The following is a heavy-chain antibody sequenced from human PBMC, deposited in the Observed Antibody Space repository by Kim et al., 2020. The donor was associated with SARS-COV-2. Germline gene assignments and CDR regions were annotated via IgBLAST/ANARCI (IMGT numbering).Heavy chain of an antibody. CDR1: GFTFSGSP. Sequence: GGSLSLSCAASGFTFSGSPRHWVRQASGKGLEWVGRIRSKANTYSTGYVASVKGRFTISRDDSRNTAYREMNGLKTEDTAVYYFTRIPATALASWDAFD. D-gene: IGHD2-21*01. CDR3: TRIPATALASWDAFD. V-gene: IGHV3-73*01. J-gene: IGHJ3*02. CDR2: IRSKANTYST.